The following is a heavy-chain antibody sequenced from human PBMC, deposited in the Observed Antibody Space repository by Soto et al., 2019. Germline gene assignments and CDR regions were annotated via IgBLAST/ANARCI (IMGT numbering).Heavy chain of an antibody. CDR3: ARHKIVVVVAATGWFDP. J-gene: IGHJ5*02. CDR2: IYYSGST. V-gene: IGHV4-39*01. Sequence: SETLSLTCTVSGGSISSSSYYWGWIRQPPGKGLEWIGSIYYSGSTYYNPSLKSRVTISVDTSKNQFSLKLSSVTAADTAVYYCARHKIVVVVAATGWFDPWGQGTLVTVSS. D-gene: IGHD2-15*01. CDR1: GGSISSSSYY.